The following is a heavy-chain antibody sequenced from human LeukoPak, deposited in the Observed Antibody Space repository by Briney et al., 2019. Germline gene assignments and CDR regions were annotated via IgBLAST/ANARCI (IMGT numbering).Heavy chain of an antibody. D-gene: IGHD4-17*01. CDR2: VFYGGTP. V-gene: IGHV4-39*02. CDR1: GGSISSGTYY. Sequence: SETLSLTCTVSGGSISSGTYYWGWIRQPPGKGLEWLGTVFYGGTPYYNPSLKSRVTISVDTSKNHFSLGLSSVTAADTAVYYCARLDSGDYFFDYWGQASLVTVSS. CDR3: ARLDSGDYFFDY. J-gene: IGHJ4*02.